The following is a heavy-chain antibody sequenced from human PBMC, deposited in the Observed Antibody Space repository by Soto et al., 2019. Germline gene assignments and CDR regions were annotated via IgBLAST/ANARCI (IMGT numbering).Heavy chain of an antibody. CDR1: GYTFPSSG. CDR2: SSAYNGNT. CDR3: AREGVTMFRERHDNALDI. V-gene: IGHV1-18*01. J-gene: IGHJ3*02. D-gene: IGHD3-10*01. Sequence: APVKVSCKSAGYTFPSSGISWVRQPPGQGHECMGWSSAYNGNTNYAQKLQGRVTMTTDTSTSTAYMELRSLRSDDTAVYYCAREGVTMFRERHDNALDIRGQGPMGT.